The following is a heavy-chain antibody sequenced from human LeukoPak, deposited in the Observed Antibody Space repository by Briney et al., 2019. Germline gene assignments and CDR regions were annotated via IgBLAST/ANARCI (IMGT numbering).Heavy chain of an antibody. CDR1: GGTFSSYA. V-gene: IGHV1-69*13. CDR3: ARGFGELLLRGFRFDP. Sequence: ASVKVSCKASGGTFSSYAMSWVRQAPGQGLEWMGGIIPIFGTANYAQKFQGRVTITADESTSTAYMELSSLRSEDTAVYYCARGFGELLLRGFRFDPWGQGTLVTVSS. D-gene: IGHD3-10*01. J-gene: IGHJ5*02. CDR2: IIPIFGTA.